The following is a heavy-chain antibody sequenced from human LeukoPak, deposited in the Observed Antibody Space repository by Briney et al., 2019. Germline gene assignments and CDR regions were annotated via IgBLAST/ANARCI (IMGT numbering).Heavy chain of an antibody. V-gene: IGHV1-46*01. Sequence: ASVKVSCKASGYTFTSYYMHWVRQAPGQELEWMGIINPSGGSTSYAQKFQGRVTMTRDMSTSTVYMELSSLRSEDTAVYYCARVVPVLPGNWNDEYGYYFDYWGQGTLVTVSS. CDR1: GYTFTSYY. J-gene: IGHJ4*02. CDR2: INPSGGST. CDR3: ARVVPVLPGNWNDEYGYYFDY. D-gene: IGHD1-1*01.